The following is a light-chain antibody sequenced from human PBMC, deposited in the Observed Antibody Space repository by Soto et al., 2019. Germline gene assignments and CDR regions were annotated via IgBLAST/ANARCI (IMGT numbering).Light chain of an antibody. Sequence: QSALAQPPSASGSPGQSVTISCIGTASDIGRYNYVSWHPHHPGKAPKLIIYEVTKRPSGVPDRFSGSKSGNTASLTVSGLQADDEADYYCSSYVGSNNYVFGTGTKVTVL. J-gene: IGLJ1*01. CDR3: SSYVGSNNYV. CDR2: EVT. CDR1: ASDIGRYNY. V-gene: IGLV2-8*01.